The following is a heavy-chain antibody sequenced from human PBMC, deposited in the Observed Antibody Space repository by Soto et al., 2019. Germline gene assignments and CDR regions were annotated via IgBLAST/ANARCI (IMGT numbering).Heavy chain of an antibody. CDR3: AKDRVDTAMVFDGMDV. CDR2: ISYDGSNK. D-gene: IGHD5-18*01. Sequence: QVQLVESGGGVVQPGRSLRLSCAASGFTFSSYGMHWVRQAPGKGLEWVAVISYDGSNKYYADSVKGRFTISRDNSKNTLYLQMNSLRAEDTAVYYCAKDRVDTAMVFDGMDVWGQGTTVTVSS. J-gene: IGHJ6*02. CDR1: GFTFSSYG. V-gene: IGHV3-30*18.